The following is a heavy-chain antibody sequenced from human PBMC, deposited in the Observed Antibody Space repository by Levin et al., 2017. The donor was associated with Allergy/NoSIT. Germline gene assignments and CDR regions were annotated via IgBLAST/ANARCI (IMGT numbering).Heavy chain of an antibody. CDR1: GFTFSSYD. V-gene: IGHV3-13*01. J-gene: IGHJ6*02. D-gene: IGHD1-26*01. Sequence: PGGSLRLSCAASGFTFSSYDMHWVRQATGKGLEWVSAIGTAGDTYYPGSVKGRFTISRENAKNSLYLQMNSLRAGDTAVYYCARESSGSYSGKGMDGWGQGTTVTVSS. CDR2: IGTAGDT. CDR3: ARESSGSYSGKGMDG.